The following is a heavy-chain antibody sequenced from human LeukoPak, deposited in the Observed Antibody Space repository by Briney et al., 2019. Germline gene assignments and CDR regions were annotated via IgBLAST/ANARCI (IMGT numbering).Heavy chain of an antibody. CDR3: ARDRMGIAAAGAYDY. Sequence: GGSLGLSCAASEFTFSDYYMSWIRQAPGKGLEWVSYISSSGSTVYYADSVKGRFTISRDNAKNSLYLQMNSLRAEDTAVYYCARDRMGIAAAGAYDYWGQGTLVTVSS. D-gene: IGHD6-13*01. CDR2: ISSSGSTV. V-gene: IGHV3-11*01. CDR1: EFTFSDYY. J-gene: IGHJ4*02.